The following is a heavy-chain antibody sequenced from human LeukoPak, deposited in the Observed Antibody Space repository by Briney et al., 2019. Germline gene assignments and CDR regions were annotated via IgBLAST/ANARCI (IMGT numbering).Heavy chain of an antibody. CDR1: GFTVSSNY. CDR2: IYSGGST. CDR3: ARDTRDYGDYPGGFDYYGMDV. J-gene: IGHJ6*02. Sequence: GGSLRLSCAASGFTVSSNYMSWVRQAPGKGLEWVSVIYSGGSTYYADSVKGRFTISRDNSKNTLYLQMNSLRAEDTAVYYCARDTRDYGDYPGGFDYYGMDVWGQGTTVTVSS. D-gene: IGHD4-17*01. V-gene: IGHV3-66*01.